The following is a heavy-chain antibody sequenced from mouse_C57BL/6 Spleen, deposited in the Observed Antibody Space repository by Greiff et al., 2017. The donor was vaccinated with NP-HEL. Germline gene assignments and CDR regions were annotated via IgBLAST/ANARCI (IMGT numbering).Heavy chain of an antibody. CDR3: ARGDMDYGNYPWFAY. V-gene: IGHV1-7*01. J-gene: IGHJ3*01. D-gene: IGHD2-1*01. CDR1: GYTFTSYW. CDR2: INPSSGYT. Sequence: QVQLQQSGAELAKPGASVKLSCKASGYTFTSYWMHWVKQRPGQGLEWIGYINPSSGYTKYNQKFKDKATLTADKSSSTAYMQLSSLTYEDSAVYYCARGDMDYGNYPWFAYWGQGTLVTVSA.